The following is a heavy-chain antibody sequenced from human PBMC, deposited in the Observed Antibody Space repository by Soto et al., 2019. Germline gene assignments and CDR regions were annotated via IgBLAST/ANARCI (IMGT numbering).Heavy chain of an antibody. D-gene: IGHD6-13*01. CDR3: ARELKGSSSWFDPDDAFDI. CDR1: GYTFTSYG. CDR2: ISAYNGNT. Sequence: QVQLVQSGAEVKKPGASVKVSCKASGYTFTSYGISWVRQAPGQGLEWMGWISAYNGNTNYAQKLQGRVTMTTDTSTSTAYMELRSLRSDDTAVYYCARELKGSSSWFDPDDAFDIWGQGTMVTVSS. J-gene: IGHJ3*02. V-gene: IGHV1-18*01.